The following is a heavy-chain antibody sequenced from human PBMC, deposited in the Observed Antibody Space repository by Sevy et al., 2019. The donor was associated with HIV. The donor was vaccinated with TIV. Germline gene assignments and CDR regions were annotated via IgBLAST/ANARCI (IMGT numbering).Heavy chain of an antibody. J-gene: IGHJ5*02. Sequence: ASVKVSCKASGYPFTSCDINWVRQATGQGLEWMGWMNPNSGNTGHAQKFQGRVTMTRNTSITTAYMELSSLRSEDTAVYYCARDWNKWFDPWGQGTLVTVSS. CDR2: MNPNSGNT. D-gene: IGHD1-1*01. V-gene: IGHV1-8*01. CDR3: ARDWNKWFDP. CDR1: GYPFTSCD.